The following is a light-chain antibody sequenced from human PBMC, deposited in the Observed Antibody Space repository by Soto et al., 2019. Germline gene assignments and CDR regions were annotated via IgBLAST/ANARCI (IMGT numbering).Light chain of an antibody. J-gene: IGKJ3*01. CDR1: QSINTW. CDR2: RAS. Sequence: DIQMTQSPSILSASVGDRVTITCRASQSINTWLAWYQQKPGKAPKLLIYRASTLESGVPSRFSGSGSGTEFTLTISSLQPDDFSTYYCQHYNTYSGTFGPGTKVDI. V-gene: IGKV1-5*03. CDR3: QHYNTYSGT.